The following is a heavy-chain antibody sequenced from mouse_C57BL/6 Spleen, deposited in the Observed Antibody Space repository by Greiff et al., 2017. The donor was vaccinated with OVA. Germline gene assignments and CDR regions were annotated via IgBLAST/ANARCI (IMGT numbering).Heavy chain of an antibody. D-gene: IGHD2-4*01. V-gene: IGHV1-19*01. J-gene: IGHJ4*01. CDR2: INPYNGGT. CDR3: AREDDYDRGYAMDY. Sequence: EVQLQQSGPVLVKPGASVKMSCKASGYTFTDYYMNWVKQSPGKSLEWIGVINPYNGGTSYNQKFKGKATLTVDKSSSTAYMELNSLTSEDSAVYYCAREDDYDRGYAMDYWGQGTSVTVSS. CDR1: GYTFTDYY.